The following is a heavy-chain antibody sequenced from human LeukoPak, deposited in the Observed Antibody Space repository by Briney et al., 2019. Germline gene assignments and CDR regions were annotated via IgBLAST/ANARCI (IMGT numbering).Heavy chain of an antibody. CDR2: IKSDGSDS. V-gene: IGHV3-74*01. D-gene: IGHD2-2*01. CDR1: GFTFRSDW. Sequence: GGPLRLSCAPSGFTFRSDWMHWVRQGPGKGLVWVSRIKSDGSDSSYAASVKGRFIISRDNAESTLYLQMNSLRAEDTAVYYCAKDRDPMPSRGMDVWGQGTTVAVSS. J-gene: IGHJ6*02. CDR3: AKDRDPMPSRGMDV.